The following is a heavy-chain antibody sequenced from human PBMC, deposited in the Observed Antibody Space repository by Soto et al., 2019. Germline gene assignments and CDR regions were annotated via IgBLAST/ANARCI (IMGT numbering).Heavy chain of an antibody. CDR2: IKQDGSEK. J-gene: IGHJ3*01. Sequence: GGSLRLSCAASGFTFRSYWMSWVRQAPGMGLEWVAIIKQDGSEKYYVDSVKGRFTISRDNAKNSLFLQMNSLRVEDTAVYLCARVMGTNGWSNHVFDLWAQGTMVPVSS. D-gene: IGHD6-19*01. CDR1: GFTFRSYW. CDR3: ARVMGTNGWSNHVFDL. V-gene: IGHV3-7*04.